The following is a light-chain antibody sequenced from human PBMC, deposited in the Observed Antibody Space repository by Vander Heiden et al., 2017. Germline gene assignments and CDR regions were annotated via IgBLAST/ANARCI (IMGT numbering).Light chain of an antibody. V-gene: IGLV2-14*01. CDR3: SSYTSSTTLVV. CDR2: DVS. J-gene: IGLJ3*02. CDR1: PSDVGGYNY. Sequence: QSALTQPASVSGSPGQSITISCTGTPSDVGGYNYVSWYQQHPGKVPKLMIYDVSNRPSGVSNRFSGSKSGNTASLTISGLQAEDEADYYCSSYTSSTTLVVFGGGTKLTVL.